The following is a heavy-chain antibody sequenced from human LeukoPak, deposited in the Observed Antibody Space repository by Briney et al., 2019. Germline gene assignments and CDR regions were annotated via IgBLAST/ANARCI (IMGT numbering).Heavy chain of an antibody. V-gene: IGHV1-18*01. D-gene: IGHD6-19*01. J-gene: IGHJ4*02. Sequence: ASVKVSCKASGYTFNSYGISWVRQAPGQGLEWMGWISGYNGATNYAQKVQGRVTVTADTSTSTAYMELRSLTSDDTAVYYCARATVAGASVFDYWGQGTLVTVSS. CDR1: GYTFNSYG. CDR3: ARATVAGASVFDY. CDR2: ISGYNGAT.